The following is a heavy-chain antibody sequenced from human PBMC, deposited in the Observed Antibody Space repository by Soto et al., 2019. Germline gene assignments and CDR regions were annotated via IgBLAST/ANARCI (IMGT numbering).Heavy chain of an antibody. CDR3: AREPATAKPEGVDF. J-gene: IGHJ4*02. V-gene: IGHV1-2*02. Sequence: GASVKVSCTASGYTFSDYYIHWVRQAPGQGLEWMGWINPNSGGTKYAPKFQGGVTMTRDTSITTAYMELSRLRSGDTAVYYCAREPATAKPEGVDFWGQGTLVTVSS. D-gene: IGHD1-1*01. CDR1: GYTFSDYY. CDR2: INPNSGGT.